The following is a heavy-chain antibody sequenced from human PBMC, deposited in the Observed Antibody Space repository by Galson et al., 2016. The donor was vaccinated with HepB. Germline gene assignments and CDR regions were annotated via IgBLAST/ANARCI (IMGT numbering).Heavy chain of an antibody. CDR1: GFTFSRYW. D-gene: IGHD5-18*01. CDR2: IKQDGSKK. V-gene: IGHV3-7*01. Sequence: SLRLSCAASGFTFSRYWMSWVRQAPGKGLEWVANIKQDGSKKYYVDSVKGRFTISRDNANNSVFLQMNSLRAEDMAIYYCARDWIPYYYYGMDVWGQGTTVTVSS. J-gene: IGHJ6*02. CDR3: ARDWIPYYYYGMDV.